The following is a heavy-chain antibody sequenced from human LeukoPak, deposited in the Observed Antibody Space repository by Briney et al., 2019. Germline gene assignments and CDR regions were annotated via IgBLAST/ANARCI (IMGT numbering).Heavy chain of an antibody. V-gene: IGHV4-31*03. D-gene: IGHD3/OR15-3a*01. J-gene: IGHJ3*02. CDR2: IYYSGST. Sequence: SETLSLTCTVSGGSISSGGYYWSWIRQHPGKGLEWIGYIYYSGSTYYNPSLKSRVTISVDTSKNQFSLKLSSVTAADTAVYYCAREDYDFRLAFDIWGQGTMVTVSS. CDR1: GGSISSGGYY. CDR3: AREDYDFRLAFDI.